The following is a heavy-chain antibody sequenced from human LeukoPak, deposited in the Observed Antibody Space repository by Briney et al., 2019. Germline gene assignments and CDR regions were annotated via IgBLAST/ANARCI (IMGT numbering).Heavy chain of an antibody. J-gene: IGHJ4*02. CDR3: ARQVAAAAYFDY. D-gene: IGHD6-13*01. V-gene: IGHV3-64*01. CDR1: GFSSSSFA. CDR2: ISSNGCGT. Sequence: GGSLRLSCAASGFSSSSFAVHWVRQAPGEGLGYGSSISSNGCGTYYANSVKGRFTISRDNSKNTLYLQMGSLRAEDMAVYYCARQVAAAAYFDYWGQGALFTVSS.